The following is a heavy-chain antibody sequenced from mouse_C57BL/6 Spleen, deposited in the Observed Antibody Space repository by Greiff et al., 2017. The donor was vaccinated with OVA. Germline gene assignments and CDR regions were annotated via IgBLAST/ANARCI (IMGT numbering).Heavy chain of an antibody. CDR1: GYTFTDYY. Sequence: QVQLQQSGAELVRPGASVKLSCKASGYTFTDYYINWVKQRPGQGLEWIARIYPGSGNTYYNEKFKGKATLTAEKSSSTAYMQLSSLTSEDSAVYFCARSDYYPAMDYWGQGTSVTVSS. V-gene: IGHV1-76*01. CDR2: IYPGSGNT. CDR3: ARSDYYPAMDY. D-gene: IGHD1-1*01. J-gene: IGHJ4*01.